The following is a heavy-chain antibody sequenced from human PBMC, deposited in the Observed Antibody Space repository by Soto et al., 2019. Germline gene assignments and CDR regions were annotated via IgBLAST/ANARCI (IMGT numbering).Heavy chain of an antibody. D-gene: IGHD6-19*01. J-gene: IGHJ5*02. CDR2: IYHSGST. CDR3: ARAVWYDSVWFDH. Sequence: PXETLSLTCAVSGYSISSGYYWGWIRQPPGKGLEWIGSIYHSGSTYYNPSLKSRVTISVDTSKNQFSLKLSSVTAADTAVYYCARAVWYDSVWFDHWGQGTLVTVSS. CDR1: GYSISSGYY. V-gene: IGHV4-38-2*01.